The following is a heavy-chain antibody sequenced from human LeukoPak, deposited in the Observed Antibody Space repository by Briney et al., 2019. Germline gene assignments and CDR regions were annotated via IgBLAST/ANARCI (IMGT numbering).Heavy chain of an antibody. CDR1: GGTFSSYA. D-gene: IGHD6-19*01. CDR2: IIPIFGTS. CDR3: ARYYSGWYYFDY. V-gene: IGHV1-69*01. Sequence: GASVKVSCKASGGTFSSYAISWVRQAPGQGLEWMGGIIPIFGTSNYAQKFQGRVTITADESTSTAYMELSSLGSEDTAVYYCARYYSGWYYFDYWGQGTLVTVSS. J-gene: IGHJ4*02.